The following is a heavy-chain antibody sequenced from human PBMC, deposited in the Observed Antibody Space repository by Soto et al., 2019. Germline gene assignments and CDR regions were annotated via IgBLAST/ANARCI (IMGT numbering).Heavy chain of an antibody. CDR1: GFTFSSYS. Sequence: GGSLRLSCAASGFTFSSYSMNWVRQAPGKGLEWVSYISSSSSTIYYADSVKGRFTISRDNAKYSLYLQMNSLRDEDTAVYYCARGPKVVVIRGYYYGMDVWGQGTTVTVSS. CDR3: ARGPKVVVIRGYYYGMDV. J-gene: IGHJ6*02. V-gene: IGHV3-48*02. D-gene: IGHD3-22*01. CDR2: ISSSSSTI.